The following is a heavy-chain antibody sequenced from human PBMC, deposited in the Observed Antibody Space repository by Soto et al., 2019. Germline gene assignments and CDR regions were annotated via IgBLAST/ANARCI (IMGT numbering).Heavy chain of an antibody. CDR3: ARDKKSYYDSSGYYYHFDY. CDR2: IIPIFGTA. Sequence: QVQLVQSGADVKKPGSSVKVSCKASGGTFSSYAISWVRQAPGQGLEWMGGIIPIFGTANYAQKCQGRVTITADESTRTAYMQLSSLRSEDTAVYYCARDKKSYYDSSGYYYHFDYWGQGTLVTVSS. D-gene: IGHD3-22*01. V-gene: IGHV1-69*01. CDR1: GGTFSSYA. J-gene: IGHJ4*02.